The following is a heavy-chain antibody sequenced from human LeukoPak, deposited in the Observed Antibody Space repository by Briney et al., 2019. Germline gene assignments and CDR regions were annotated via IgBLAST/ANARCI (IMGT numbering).Heavy chain of an antibody. J-gene: IGHJ4*02. CDR3: ARDGAGGSSGRYFDY. V-gene: IGHV1-69*04. CDR2: IIPILGIA. D-gene: IGHD6-19*01. CDR1: GGTFSSYA. Sequence: GASVKVSCKASGGTFSSYAISWVRQAPGQGLEWMGRIIPILGIANYAQKFQGRVTITADKSTSTAYMELSSLRSKDTAVYYCARDGAGGSSGRYFDYWGQGTLVTVSS.